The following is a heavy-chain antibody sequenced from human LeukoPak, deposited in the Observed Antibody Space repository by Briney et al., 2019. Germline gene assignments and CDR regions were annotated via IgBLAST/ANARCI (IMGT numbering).Heavy chain of an antibody. J-gene: IGHJ6*02. CDR2: ISWNSGSI. CDR1: GFTFISYW. D-gene: IGHD3-10*01. CDR3: AKDMMVRGYYYYGMDV. Sequence: PGGSLRLSCATSGFTFISYWMHWVRQAPGKGLEWVSGISWNSGSIDYADSVKGRFAISRDNAKSSLNLQMNSLRAEDTALYYCAKDMMVRGYYYYGMDVWGQGTTVTVSS. V-gene: IGHV3-9*01.